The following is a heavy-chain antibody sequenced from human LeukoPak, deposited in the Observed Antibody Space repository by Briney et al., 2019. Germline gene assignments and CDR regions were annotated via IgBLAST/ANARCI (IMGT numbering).Heavy chain of an antibody. D-gene: IGHD5-18*01. V-gene: IGHV4-59*01. CDR1: GGSISRYY. CDR3: AKEAAVGYGYFDY. Sequence: KPSETLPLTCTVSGGSISRYYWSWVRQSPGKGLEWIGYIYYSGSADYNPSLKSRVTISLDTSKNQFSLRLRSVTAEDTAVYYCAKEAAVGYGYFDYWGQGTLVTVSS. CDR2: IYYSGSA. J-gene: IGHJ4*02.